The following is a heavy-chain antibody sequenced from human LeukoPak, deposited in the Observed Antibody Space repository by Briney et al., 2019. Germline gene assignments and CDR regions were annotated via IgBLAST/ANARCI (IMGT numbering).Heavy chain of an antibody. J-gene: IGHJ6*03. D-gene: IGHD6-19*01. V-gene: IGHV4-38-2*02. CDR1: GYSISSGSY. Sequence: SETLSLTCTVSGYSISSGSYWDWIRQPPGKGLEWIGTIYRSGSTYYSPSLNSRVTISLDTSKNQFFLRLRSVAAADTAVYYCARGNSGGDYYYLDVWAKGPRSPSP. CDR2: IYRSGST. CDR3: ARGNSGGDYYYLDV.